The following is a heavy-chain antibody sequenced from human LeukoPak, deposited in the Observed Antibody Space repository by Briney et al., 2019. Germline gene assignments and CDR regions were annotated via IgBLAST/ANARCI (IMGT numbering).Heavy chain of an antibody. CDR3: ARGLNRWELRRGEFDY. CDR2: INHSGST. Sequence: SETLSLTCAVYGGSFSGYYWSWIRQPPGKGLEWIGEINHSGSTNYNPSLKSRVTISVDTSKNQFSLKLSSVTAAETAVYYCARGLNRWELRRGEFDYWGQGTLVTVSS. CDR1: GGSFSGYY. J-gene: IGHJ4*02. V-gene: IGHV4-34*01. D-gene: IGHD1-26*01.